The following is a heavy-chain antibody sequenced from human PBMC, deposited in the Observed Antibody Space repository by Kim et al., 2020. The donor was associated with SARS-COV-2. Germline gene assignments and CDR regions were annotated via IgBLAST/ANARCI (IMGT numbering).Heavy chain of an antibody. V-gene: IGHV3-30*07. D-gene: IGHD3-10*01. Sequence: DSVKGRFTISRDNSKNTLYRQMNSLRAEDTAVYYCARDFPFGANGRDHEHIWGQGTTVTASS. CDR3: ARDFPFGANGRDHEHI. J-gene: IGHJ6*02.